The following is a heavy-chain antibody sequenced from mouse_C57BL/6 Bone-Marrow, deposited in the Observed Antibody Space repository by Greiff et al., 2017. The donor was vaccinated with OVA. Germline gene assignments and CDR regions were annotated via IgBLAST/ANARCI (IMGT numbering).Heavy chain of an antibody. CDR2: INPSNGGT. D-gene: IGHD1-1*01. CDR1: GYTFTSYW. CDR3: ARAPNTAVVAPGFAD. J-gene: IGHJ3*01. Sequence: QVQLQQPGTELVKPGASVKLSCKASGYTFTSYWMHWVKQRPGQGLEWIGNINPSNGGTNYNEKFKSKATLTVDKSSSTAYMQLSSLTSEDSAVYYCARAPNTAVVAPGFADWGQGTLVTVSA. V-gene: IGHV1-53*01.